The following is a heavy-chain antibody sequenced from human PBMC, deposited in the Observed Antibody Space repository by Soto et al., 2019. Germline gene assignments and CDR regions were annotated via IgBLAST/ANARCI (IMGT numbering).Heavy chain of an antibody. CDR3: ARTLYYDILTGLVGERWFDP. CDR2: IYPGDSDT. D-gene: IGHD3-9*01. V-gene: IGHV5-51*01. CDR1: GYSFTSYW. Sequence: EVQLVQSGAEVKKPGESLKISCKGSGYSFTSYWIGWVRQMPGKGLEWMGIIYPGDSDTRYSPSFQGQVTISADKSISTAYLQWSSLKASDTAMYYCARTLYYDILTGLVGERWFDPWGQGTLVTVSS. J-gene: IGHJ5*02.